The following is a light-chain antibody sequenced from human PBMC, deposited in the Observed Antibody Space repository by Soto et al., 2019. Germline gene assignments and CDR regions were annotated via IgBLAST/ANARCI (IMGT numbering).Light chain of an antibody. J-gene: IGKJ2*01. Sequence: DIPMTQSPSSLSASVGDRVTVSCRTGHNIGTYLNWYQKKPGRAPRLLIYGATTLQVGVPARFAGSGSGTDFTLTLISLGPGDFATYYFLQRFPSPFPFGQGT. CDR3: LQRFPSPFP. CDR2: GAT. V-gene: IGKV1-39*01. CDR1: HNIGTY.